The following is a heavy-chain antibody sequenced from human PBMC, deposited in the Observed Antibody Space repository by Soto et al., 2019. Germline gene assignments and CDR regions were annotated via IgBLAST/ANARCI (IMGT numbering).Heavy chain of an antibody. CDR1: GFNFPTFW. V-gene: IGHV5-51*01. CDR3: ARDKDWAFDY. J-gene: IGHJ4*02. CDR2: IYPDDSDT. D-gene: IGHD3-9*01. Sequence: PGESLKISCKHSGFNFPTFWIAWVRQMPGKGLEWMGTIYPDDSDTRYSPSFQGQVTISADKSIQTAYLQWGSLRASDSALYYCARDKDWAFDYWGQGTLVTVSS.